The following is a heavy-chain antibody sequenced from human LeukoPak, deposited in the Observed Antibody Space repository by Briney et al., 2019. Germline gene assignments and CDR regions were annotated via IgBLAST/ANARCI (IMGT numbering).Heavy chain of an antibody. Sequence: GGSLRLSCAASGFTVSSNYMSWVRQAPGKGLEWVSVIYSGGSTYYADSVKGRFTISRDNSKNTLYLQMNSLRAEDTAVYYCAALQQLVRSHDAFDIWGQGTMVTVSS. CDR1: GFTVSSNY. CDR2: IYSGGST. D-gene: IGHD6-13*01. J-gene: IGHJ3*02. CDR3: AALQQLVRSHDAFDI. V-gene: IGHV3-53*01.